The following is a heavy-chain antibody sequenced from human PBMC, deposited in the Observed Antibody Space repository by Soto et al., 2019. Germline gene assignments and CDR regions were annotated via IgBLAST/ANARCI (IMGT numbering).Heavy chain of an antibody. D-gene: IGHD3-22*01. CDR1: GFTFSDYA. J-gene: IGHJ6*02. CDR2: ISVPGGNT. CDR3: AKDRSYDPRGYFPHFHYGMDL. V-gene: IGHV3-23*01. Sequence: DVQLLESGGGLAQPGGSLRLSCAASGFTFSDYAISWVRQAPGKGLEWVSVISVPGGNTYYADSVKGRFTISGDKSTNTVSLQMDGLRAEDASVYYCAKDRSYDPRGYFPHFHYGMDLWGQGTTVTVS.